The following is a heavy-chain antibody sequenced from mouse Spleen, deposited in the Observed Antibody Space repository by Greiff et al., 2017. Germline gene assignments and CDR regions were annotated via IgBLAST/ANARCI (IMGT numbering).Heavy chain of an antibody. V-gene: IGHV1-64*01. CDR1: GYTFTSYW. CDR3: ARWGDGYYDY. CDR2: IHPNSGST. D-gene: IGHD2-3*01. J-gene: IGHJ2*01. Sequence: QVHVKQSGAELVKPGASVKLSCKASGYTFTSYWMHWVKQRPGQGLEWIGMIHPNSGSTNYNEKFKSKATLTVDKSSSTAYMQLSSLTSEDSAVYYCARWGDGYYDYWGQGTTLTVSS.